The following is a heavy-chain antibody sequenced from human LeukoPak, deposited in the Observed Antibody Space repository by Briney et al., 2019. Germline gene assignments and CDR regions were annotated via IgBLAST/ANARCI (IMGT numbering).Heavy chain of an antibody. CDR3: ARDSGFSGTQRGEY. D-gene: IGHD3/OR15-3a*01. CDR2: IYHSGST. V-gene: IGHV4-38-2*02. CDR1: GYSISSGYY. J-gene: IGHJ4*02. Sequence: SETLSLTCTVSGYSISSGYYWGWIRQPPGKGLEWIGSIYHSGSTYYNPSLKSRVTISVDTSKNQFSLKLSSVTAADTAVYYCARDSGFSGTQRGEYWGQGALVAVSS.